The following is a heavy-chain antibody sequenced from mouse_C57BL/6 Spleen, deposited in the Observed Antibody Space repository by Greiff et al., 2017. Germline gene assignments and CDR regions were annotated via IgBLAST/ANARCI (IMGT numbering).Heavy chain of an antibody. CDR2: ISYDGSN. CDR1: GYSITSGYY. Sequence: EVQLQESGPGLVKPSQSLSLTCSVTGYSITSGYYWNWIRQFPGNKLEWMGYISYDGSNNYNPSLKNRISITRDTSKNQFFLKLNSVTTEDTATYYCARILRGYFDYWGQGTTLTVSS. V-gene: IGHV3-6*01. J-gene: IGHJ2*01. D-gene: IGHD1-1*01. CDR3: ARILRGYFDY.